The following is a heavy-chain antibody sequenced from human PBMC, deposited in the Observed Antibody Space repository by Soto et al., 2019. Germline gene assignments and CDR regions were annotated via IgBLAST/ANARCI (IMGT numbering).Heavy chain of an antibody. D-gene: IGHD1-26*01. CDR1: GFTFSSYA. Sequence: EVQLLESGGGLVQPGGSLRLSYAASGFTFSSYAMSWVRQAPGKGLEWVSAISGSGGSTYYADSVKGRFTISRDNSKNTLYLQMNSLRAEDTAVYYCAKQVVGAPYYFDYWGQGTLVTVSS. V-gene: IGHV3-23*01. CDR3: AKQVVGAPYYFDY. CDR2: ISGSGGST. J-gene: IGHJ4*02.